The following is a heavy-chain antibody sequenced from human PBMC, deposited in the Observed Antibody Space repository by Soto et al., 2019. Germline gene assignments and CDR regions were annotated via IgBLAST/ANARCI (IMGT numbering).Heavy chain of an antibody. V-gene: IGHV3-23*01. CDR2: VSGSGDST. CDR1: GFTLTEYG. D-gene: IGHD3-10*01. CDR3: ATSNYGERD. J-gene: IGHJ4*02. Sequence: ELQVLESGGGLVQPGESLRLTCAASGFTLTEYGTSWVRQAPGKGLEWVSFVSGSGDSTYYTDSVKGRFTISRDSSKNTVCLQMNSLRAEYTAVYYCATSNYGERDWGQGTLVTVSS.